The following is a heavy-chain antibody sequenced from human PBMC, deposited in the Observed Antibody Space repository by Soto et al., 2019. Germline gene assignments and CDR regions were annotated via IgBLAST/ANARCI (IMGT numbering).Heavy chain of an antibody. CDR1: GFTFSSYG. CDR3: AKYGEMGSGYLGEDYYFDY. Sequence: GGSLRLSCAASGFTFSSYGMHWVRQAPGKGLEWVAVISYDGSNKYYADSVKGRFTISRDNSKNTLYLQMNSLRAEDTAVYYCAKYGEMGSGYLGEDYYFDYWGQGTLVTVSS. D-gene: IGHD3-22*01. CDR2: ISYDGSNK. J-gene: IGHJ4*02. V-gene: IGHV3-30*18.